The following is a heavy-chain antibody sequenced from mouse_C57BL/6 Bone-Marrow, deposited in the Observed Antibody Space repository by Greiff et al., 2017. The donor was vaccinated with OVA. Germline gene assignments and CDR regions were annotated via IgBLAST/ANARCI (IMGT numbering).Heavy chain of an antibody. V-gene: IGHV14-3*01. CDR3: ARRIITTVVAKGY. D-gene: IGHD1-1*01. J-gene: IGHJ2*01. Sequence: VQLQQSVAELVRPGASVKLSCTASGFNIKNNYMHWVKQRPEQGLEWIGRIYPANGNTNYAPKFQGKATITADTSSNTAYLQLSSLTSEDTAIYYCARRIITTVVAKGYWGQGTTLTVSA. CDR2: IYPANGNT. CDR1: GFNIKNNY.